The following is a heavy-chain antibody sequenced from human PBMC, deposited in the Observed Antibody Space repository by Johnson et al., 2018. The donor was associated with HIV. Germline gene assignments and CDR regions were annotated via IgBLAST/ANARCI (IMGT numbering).Heavy chain of an antibody. Sequence: VLLVESGGGLVQPGGSLRLSCAASGFTFSSDAMSWVRQAPGKGLEWVSVISGSGGSTYYADSVKGRFTISRDNSKNTLYLQMNSLRAEDTAVYYCAKTQWELLGVGAFDIWGQGTMVTVSS. V-gene: IGHV3-23*04. CDR1: GFTFSSDA. CDR3: AKTQWELLGVGAFDI. J-gene: IGHJ3*02. D-gene: IGHD1-26*01. CDR2: ISGSGGST.